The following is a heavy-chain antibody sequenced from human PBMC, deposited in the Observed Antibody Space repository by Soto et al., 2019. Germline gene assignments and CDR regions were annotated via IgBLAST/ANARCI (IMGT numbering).Heavy chain of an antibody. J-gene: IGHJ4*02. V-gene: IGHV2-70*11. D-gene: IGHD2-15*01. CDR1: GFSLSTSEMC. CDR3: ARTSAGGSWAFDY. Sequence: SGPTLLNPTQTLKLTCTSSGFSLSTSEMCVSWIRQPPGKALEWLARIDWDDDKYYSTSLRTRLTISNDTSKNQVVLTMTNMDPVDTATYYCARTSAGGSWAFDYWGQGTLVTVSS. CDR2: IDWDDDK.